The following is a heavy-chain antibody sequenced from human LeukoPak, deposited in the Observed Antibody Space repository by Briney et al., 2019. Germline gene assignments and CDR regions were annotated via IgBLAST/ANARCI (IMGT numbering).Heavy chain of an antibody. CDR3: ARDRRVAVAGTGGFDP. J-gene: IGHJ5*02. Sequence: PSETLSLTCTVSGGSISSYYWSWIRQPPGKGLEWIGYIYYSGSTNYNPSLKSRVTISVDTSKNQFSLKLSSVTAADTAVYYCARDRRVAVAGTGGFDPWGQGTLVTVSS. CDR2: IYYSGST. CDR1: GGSISSYY. D-gene: IGHD6-19*01. V-gene: IGHV4-59*01.